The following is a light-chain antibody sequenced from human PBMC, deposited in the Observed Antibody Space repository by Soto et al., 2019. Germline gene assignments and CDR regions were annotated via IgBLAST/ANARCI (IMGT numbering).Light chain of an antibody. Sequence: EDVLTHSPGTLSLSPGERATLSCRASQSVSSSYLAWYQQKPGQAPRLFFYGASNRATGIPDRFSGSGSGTDFTLTISRLEPEDFAVYYCQQYGGSPPITFGQGTRLEIK. V-gene: IGKV3-20*01. CDR3: QQYGGSPPIT. CDR1: QSVSSSY. J-gene: IGKJ5*01. CDR2: GAS.